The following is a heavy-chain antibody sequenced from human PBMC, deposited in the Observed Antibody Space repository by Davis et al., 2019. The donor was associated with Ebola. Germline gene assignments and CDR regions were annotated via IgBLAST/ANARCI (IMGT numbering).Heavy chain of an antibody. CDR1: GESFSYYY. Sequence: MPSETLSLTCAVYGESFSYYYWSWIRQPPGKGLEWIGEINHSGSANYDPSLKSRATISVDTSKNQFSLKLISVSAADTAVYYCARKTGVRYYFNYWGQGILATVSP. D-gene: IGHD3-10*01. CDR3: ARKTGVRYYFNY. V-gene: IGHV4-34*01. CDR2: INHSGSA. J-gene: IGHJ4*02.